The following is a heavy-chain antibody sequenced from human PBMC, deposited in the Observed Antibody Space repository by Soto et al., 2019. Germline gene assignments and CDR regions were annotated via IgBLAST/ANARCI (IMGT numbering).Heavy chain of an antibody. Sequence: SETLYLTCTVSGGSISSYYWSWIRQPPGKGLEWIGYIYYSGSTNYNPSLKSRVNISVDTSKNQFSLKLSSVTAADTAVYYCARPGYGSGMDVWGQGTTVTVSS. CDR2: IYYSGST. CDR1: GGSISSYY. J-gene: IGHJ6*02. CDR3: ARPGYGSGMDV. V-gene: IGHV4-59*08. D-gene: IGHD3-10*01.